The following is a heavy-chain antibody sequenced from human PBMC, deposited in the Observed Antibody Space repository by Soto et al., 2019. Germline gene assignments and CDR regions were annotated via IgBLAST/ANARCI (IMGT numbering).Heavy chain of an antibody. CDR2: ISSSSSYI. CDR1: GFTFSSYS. V-gene: IGHV3-21*01. CDR3: ARNYDFWSGYSNDSYYYYYYMDV. J-gene: IGHJ6*03. D-gene: IGHD3-3*01. Sequence: EVQLVESGGGLVKPGGSLRLSCAASGFTFSSYSMNWVRQAPGKGLEWVSSISSSSSYIYYADSVKGRFTISRDNAKNSLYLQMNSLRAEDTAVYYCARNYDFWSGYSNDSYYYYYYMDVWGKGTTVTVSS.